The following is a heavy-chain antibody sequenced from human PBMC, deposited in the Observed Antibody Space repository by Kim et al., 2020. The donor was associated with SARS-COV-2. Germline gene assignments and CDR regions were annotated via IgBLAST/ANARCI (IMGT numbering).Heavy chain of an antibody. CDR2: INHSGST. CDR1: GGSFSGYY. V-gene: IGHV4-34*01. CDR3: ARGRRWFDP. Sequence: SETLSLTCAVYGGSFSGYYWSWIRQPPGKGLEWIGEINHSGSTNYNPSLKSRVTISVDTSKNQFSLKLSSVTAADTAVYYCARGRRWFDPWGQGTLGTVS. J-gene: IGHJ5*02.